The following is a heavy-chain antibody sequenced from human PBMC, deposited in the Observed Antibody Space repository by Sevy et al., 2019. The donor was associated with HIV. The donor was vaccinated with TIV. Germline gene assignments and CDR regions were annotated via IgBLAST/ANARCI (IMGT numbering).Heavy chain of an antibody. D-gene: IGHD3-10*01. CDR1: GFTFSRYG. V-gene: IGHV3-30*18. J-gene: IGHJ6*02. CDR3: VKDQTLWYYGMDV. Sequence: GGSLRLSCAAAGFTFSRYGMHWARQAPGKGLEWVAVISNDGSDKEYADSVKGRFTVSRDNSKNTLYLQMSSLRAEDTAVYYCVKDQTLWYYGMDVWGQGTTVTVSS. CDR2: ISNDGSDK.